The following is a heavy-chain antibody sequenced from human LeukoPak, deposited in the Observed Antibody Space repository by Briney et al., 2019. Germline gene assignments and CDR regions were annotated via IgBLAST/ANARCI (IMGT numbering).Heavy chain of an antibody. D-gene: IGHD2-15*01. Sequence: ASVKVSCKSSGYTFTVYYMHWVRQAPGQGLEWMGWINPNSGGTNYAQKFQGRVTMTRDTSISTAYMELSRLRSDDTAVYYCAREKVVVVVAATPDYYYGMDVWGQGTTVTVSS. CDR3: AREKVVVVVAATPDYYYGMDV. V-gene: IGHV1-2*02. CDR2: INPNSGGT. CDR1: GYTFTVYY. J-gene: IGHJ6*02.